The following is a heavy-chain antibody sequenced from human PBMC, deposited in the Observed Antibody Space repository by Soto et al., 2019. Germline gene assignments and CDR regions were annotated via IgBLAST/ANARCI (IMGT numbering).Heavy chain of an antibody. CDR1: GYPFDTYG. J-gene: IGHJ5*02. CDR2: ISAYNGQT. Sequence: ASVKVSCKVSGYPFDTYGINWARQAPGQRPEWMGWISAYNGQTDYAQNFQGRVTMATDTSTNTAYMELRNLRSDDTAVYYCARDPYEFWNSDFFDPWGTGPLVTVSS. V-gene: IGHV1-18*01. D-gene: IGHD3-3*01. CDR3: ARDPYEFWNSDFFDP.